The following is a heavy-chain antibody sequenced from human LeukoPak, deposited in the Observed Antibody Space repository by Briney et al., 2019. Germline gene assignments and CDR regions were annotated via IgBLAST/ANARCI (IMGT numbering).Heavy chain of an antibody. CDR1: GVSISSSNSY. J-gene: IGHJ6*03. D-gene: IGHD6-13*01. V-gene: IGHV4-39*07. CDR3: ARRCRQQLWAPYVYYYYMDV. CDR2: IYYSGNT. Sequence: PSETLSLTCTVSGVSISSSNSYWGWIRQPPGKGLEWIGSIYYSGNTYYNPPLKSRVTISVDTSKNQFSLKLSSVTAADTAVYYCARRCRQQLWAPYVYYYYMDVWGKGTTVTISS.